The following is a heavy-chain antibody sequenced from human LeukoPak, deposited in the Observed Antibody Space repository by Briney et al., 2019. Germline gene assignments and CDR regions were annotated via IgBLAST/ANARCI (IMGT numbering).Heavy chain of an antibody. Sequence: GASVKVSCKASGGTFSSYAISWVRQAPGQGLEWMGGIIPIFGTANYAQKFQGRVTITADKSTSTAYMELSSLRSEDTAVYYCARGDVDIVATMTKDYYYYMDVWGKGTTVTVSS. CDR3: ARGDVDIVATMTKDYYYYMDV. D-gene: IGHD5-12*01. J-gene: IGHJ6*03. CDR2: IIPIFGTA. V-gene: IGHV1-69*06. CDR1: GGTFSSYA.